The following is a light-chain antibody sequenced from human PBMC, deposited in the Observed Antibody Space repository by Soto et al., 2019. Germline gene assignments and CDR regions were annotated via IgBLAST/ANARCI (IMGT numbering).Light chain of an antibody. CDR3: QQYKNWPPHT. V-gene: IGKV3-15*01. Sequence: EIVMTQSPGTLSVSPGESVTLSCRASQNVDDRLAWYQQTPGQPPRLLIYGASTRATGIPARFSGSGSGTEFTLTISSLQPEDLAVYYCQQYKNWPPHTFGQGAKLESK. J-gene: IGKJ2*01. CDR1: QNVDDR. CDR2: GAS.